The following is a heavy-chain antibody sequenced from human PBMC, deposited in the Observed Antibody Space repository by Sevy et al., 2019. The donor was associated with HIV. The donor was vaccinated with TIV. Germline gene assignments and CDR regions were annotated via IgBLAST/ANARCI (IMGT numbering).Heavy chain of an antibody. CDR2: SYPGDSDT. D-gene: IGHD4-17*01. CDR3: ARRGDYGGNPSYYFDY. V-gene: IGHV5-51*01. Sequence: GESLKISCKGSGYSFTSYWIGWVRQMPGKGLEWMGISYPGDSDTRYSPSFQGQVTISADKSISTAYLQWSSLKASDTAMYYCARRGDYGGNPSYYFDYWGLGTLVTVSS. J-gene: IGHJ4*02. CDR1: GYSFTSYW.